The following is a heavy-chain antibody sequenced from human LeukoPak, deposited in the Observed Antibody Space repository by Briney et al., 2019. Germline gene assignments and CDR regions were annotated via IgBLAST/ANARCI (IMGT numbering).Heavy chain of an antibody. D-gene: IGHD6-13*01. CDR1: GGSFSGYY. CDR3: ARDRQQLVYDY. V-gene: IGHV4-34*01. Sequence: SETLSLTCAVYGGSFSGYYWSWIRQPPGKGLEWIGEINHSGSTNYNPSLKSRVTISVDTSMNQFSLKLSSVTAADTAVYYCARDRQQLVYDYWGQGTLVTVSS. J-gene: IGHJ4*02. CDR2: INHSGST.